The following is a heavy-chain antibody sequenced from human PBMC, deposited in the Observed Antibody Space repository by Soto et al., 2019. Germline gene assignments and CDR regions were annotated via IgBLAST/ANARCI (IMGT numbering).Heavy chain of an antibody. CDR1: GDSISSSNYF. CDR2: IFYSGST. J-gene: IGHJ6*02. D-gene: IGHD3-22*01. Sequence: PSETLSLTCTVSGDSISSSNYFWGWIRQPPGKGLEWIGTIFYSGSTYYNPSLKSRVTISVDTSKNQFSLKLSSVTAADTAVYYCARLGAWVIGNYYYGMDVWGQGTTVTVSS. V-gene: IGHV4-39*01. CDR3: ARLGAWVIGNYYYGMDV.